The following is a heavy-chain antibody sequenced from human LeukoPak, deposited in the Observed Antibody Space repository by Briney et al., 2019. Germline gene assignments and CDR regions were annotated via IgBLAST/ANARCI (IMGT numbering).Heavy chain of an antibody. D-gene: IGHD6-13*01. CDR2: INHSGST. CDR1: GGSFSGYY. Sequence: SETLSLTCAVYGGSFSGYYWSWIRQPPGKGLEWIGEINHSGSTNYNPSLKSRVTISVDTSKNQFSLKLSSVTAADTAVYYCARVGRGIAAAGTRFPVRWFDPWGQGTLVTVSS. V-gene: IGHV4-34*01. CDR3: ARVGRGIAAAGTRFPVRWFDP. J-gene: IGHJ5*02.